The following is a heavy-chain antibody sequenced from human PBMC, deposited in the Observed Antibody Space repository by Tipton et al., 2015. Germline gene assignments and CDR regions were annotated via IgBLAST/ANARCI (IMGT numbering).Heavy chain of an antibody. CDR3: ARASIIQGYYHDSSRYYLFNS. CDR1: GYSISSDYY. CDR2: ISHSGNT. V-gene: IGHV4-38-2*01. J-gene: IGHJ1*01. Sequence: TLSLTCAVSGYSISSDYYWGWIRQPPGKGLEWIGSISHSGNTYYNPSLKSRVTMSRDTSKNQFSLKLSSVIAADTAVYYCARASIIQGYYHDSSRYYLFNSWGQGTLVTVSS. D-gene: IGHD3-22*01.